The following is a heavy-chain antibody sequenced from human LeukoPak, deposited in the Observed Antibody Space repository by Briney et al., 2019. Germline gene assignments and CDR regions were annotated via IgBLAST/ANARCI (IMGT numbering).Heavy chain of an antibody. V-gene: IGHV6-1*01. CDR1: GDSISSNSVT. Sequence: SQTLSLTCAISGDSISSNSVTWNWIRQSPSRGLEWLGRTFYRSKWYNDYAVSVKSRITITPDTSKNQFSLKLSSVTAADTAVYYCAGGEGPGAFDIWGQGTMVTVSS. CDR2: TFYRSKWYN. J-gene: IGHJ3*02. D-gene: IGHD3-16*01. CDR3: AGGEGPGAFDI.